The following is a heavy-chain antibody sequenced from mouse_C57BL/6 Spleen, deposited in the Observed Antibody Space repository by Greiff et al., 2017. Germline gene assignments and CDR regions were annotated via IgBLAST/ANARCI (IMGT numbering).Heavy chain of an antibody. J-gene: IGHJ3*01. Sequence: QVQLQQSGAELVRPGASVTLSCKASGYTFTDYEMHWVKQTPVHGLEWIGAIDPETGGTDYNQKFKGKAILTADKSSSTAYMEIRSLTSEDTAVYYCTRGYYSLGDWGQGTLVTVAA. CDR2: IDPETGGT. V-gene: IGHV1-15*01. D-gene: IGHD2-3*01. CDR1: GYTFTDYE. CDR3: TRGYYSLGD.